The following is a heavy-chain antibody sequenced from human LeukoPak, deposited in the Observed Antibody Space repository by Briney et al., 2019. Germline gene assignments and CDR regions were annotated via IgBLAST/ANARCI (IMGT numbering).Heavy chain of an antibody. Sequence: GASVKVSCKASGYTFTSYAMNWVRQAPGQGLEWMGWISAYNGNTNYAQKLQGRVTMTTDTSTSTAYMELRSLRSDDTAVYYCARVRPRVGYSGYDFERDYWGQGTLVTVSS. CDR3: ARVRPRVGYSGYDFERDY. CDR1: GYTFTSYA. J-gene: IGHJ4*02. D-gene: IGHD5-12*01. CDR2: ISAYNGNT. V-gene: IGHV1-18*01.